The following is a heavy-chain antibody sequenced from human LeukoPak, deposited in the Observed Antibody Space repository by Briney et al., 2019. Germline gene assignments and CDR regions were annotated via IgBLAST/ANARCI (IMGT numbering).Heavy chain of an antibody. D-gene: IGHD2-2*01. CDR3: AREQPAGSTDY. CDR2: ISPDGTKT. Sequence: GGSLRLSRAASGFIFSSYSMHWVRQAPGKGLEYVSVISPDGTKTYYTNSVRGRFTISRDNSKNALYLQMGSLRDEDTAMYFCAREQPAGSTDYWGQGTLVTVSS. V-gene: IGHV3-64*01. CDR1: GFIFSSYS. J-gene: IGHJ4*02.